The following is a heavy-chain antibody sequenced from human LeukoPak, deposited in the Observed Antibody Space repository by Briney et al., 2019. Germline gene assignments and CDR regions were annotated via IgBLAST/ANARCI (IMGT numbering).Heavy chain of an antibody. CDR1: GFTFSSYA. J-gene: IGHJ4*02. CDR3: ARDQGITMVRGAGSDY. V-gene: IGHV3-30-3*01. Sequence: PGGSLRLSCAASGFTFSSYAMHWVRQAPGKGLEWVAVISYDGSNKYYADSVKGRFTISRDNSKNTLYLQMNSLRAEDTAVYYCARDQGITMVRGAGSDYWGQGTLVTVSS. CDR2: ISYDGSNK. D-gene: IGHD3-10*01.